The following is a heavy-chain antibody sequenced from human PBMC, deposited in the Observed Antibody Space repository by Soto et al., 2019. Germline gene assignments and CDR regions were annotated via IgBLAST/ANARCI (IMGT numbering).Heavy chain of an antibody. CDR2: ISGRGGST. J-gene: IGHJ6*02. Sequence: GGSLRLSCAASGFTFSSYAMSWVRQAPGKGLGWVSAISGRGGSTYYADSVKGRFTIPRDNTKNTLYLQMNSLRAEETAVYYCAKVPIVRSWYSGSYYHYGMDVWGQGTTVTVSS. D-gene: IGHD6-13*01. V-gene: IGHV3-23*01. CDR3: AKVPIVRSWYSGSYYHYGMDV. CDR1: GFTFSSYA.